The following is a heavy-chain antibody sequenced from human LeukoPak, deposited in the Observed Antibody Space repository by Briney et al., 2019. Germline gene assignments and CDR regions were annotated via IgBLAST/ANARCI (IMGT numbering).Heavy chain of an antibody. CDR3: ARLPMIRGVTEYYFDY. J-gene: IGHJ4*02. CDR2: IYTSGST. Sequence: SETLSLTCTVSGGSISSYYWSWIRQPAGKGLEWIGRIYTSGSTNYNPSLKSRVTMSVDTSKNQFSLDLYFVTAADTAVYYCARLPMIRGVTEYYFDYWGQGSLVTVSP. V-gene: IGHV4-4*07. CDR1: GGSISSYY. D-gene: IGHD3-10*01.